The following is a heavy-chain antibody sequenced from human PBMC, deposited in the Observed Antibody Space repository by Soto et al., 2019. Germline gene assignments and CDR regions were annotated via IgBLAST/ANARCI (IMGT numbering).Heavy chain of an antibody. D-gene: IGHD3-16*01. V-gene: IGHV3-33*01. CDR1: GFTFSSYG. Sequence: GGSLRLSCAASGFTFSSYGMHWVRQAPGKGLEWVAVIWYDGSNKYYADSVKGRFTISRDNSKNTLYLQMNSLRAEDTAVYYCARGSLRAPYLYYYYGMDVWGQGTTVTVSS. J-gene: IGHJ6*02. CDR3: ARGSLRAPYLYYYYGMDV. CDR2: IWYDGSNK.